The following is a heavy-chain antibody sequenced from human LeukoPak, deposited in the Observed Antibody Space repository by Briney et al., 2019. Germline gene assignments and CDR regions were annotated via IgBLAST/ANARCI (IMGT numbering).Heavy chain of an antibody. CDR2: ISSSSSYI. CDR1: GFTFSSYS. V-gene: IGHV3-21*01. CDR3: ARAAQPYYYDSSGYYG. D-gene: IGHD3-22*01. Sequence: GGSLRLSCAASGFTFSSYSMNWVPQAPGKGLEWVSSISSSSSYIYYADSVKGRFTISRDNAKNSLYLQMNSLRAEDTAVYYCARAAQPYYYDSSGYYGWGQGTLVTVST. J-gene: IGHJ4*02.